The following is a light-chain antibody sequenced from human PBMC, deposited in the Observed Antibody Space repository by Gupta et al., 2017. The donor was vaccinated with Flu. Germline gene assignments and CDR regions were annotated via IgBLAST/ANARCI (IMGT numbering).Light chain of an antibody. V-gene: IGKV3-20*01. CDR3: QDDCRSLT. J-gene: IGKJ4*01. Sequence: EIVLTQSPGTLSLSPGERATLSCLASQSVSSSYLAWYQQKPGQAPRLLIYGASSSANGMPDRFSGRGSGKEFTLTSSRRETEDFAVYYVQDDCRSLTFGGGTKVEIK. CDR1: QSVSSSY. CDR2: GAS.